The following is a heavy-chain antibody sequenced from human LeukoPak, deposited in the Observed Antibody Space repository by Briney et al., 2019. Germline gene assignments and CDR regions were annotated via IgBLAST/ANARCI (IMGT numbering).Heavy chain of an antibody. Sequence: GGSLRLSCAASGFTFDDYAMHWVRQAPGKGLEWVSGISWNSGSVDYADSVKGRFTISRDNAKNSLYLQMNSLRAEDTALYYCAKVSGYTYGYFDYWGQGTLVTVSS. D-gene: IGHD5-18*01. CDR2: ISWNSGSV. J-gene: IGHJ4*02. V-gene: IGHV3-9*01. CDR3: AKVSGYTYGYFDY. CDR1: GFTFDDYA.